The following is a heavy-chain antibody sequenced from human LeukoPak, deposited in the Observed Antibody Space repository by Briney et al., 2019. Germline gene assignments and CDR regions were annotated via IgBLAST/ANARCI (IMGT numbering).Heavy chain of an antibody. J-gene: IGHJ3*02. D-gene: IGHD4-17*01. Sequence: ASVKVSCKASGGTFSSSAISWVRQAPGQGLEWMGRIIPILGIANYAQKFQGRVTITADKSTSTAYMELSSLRSEDTAVYYCARDADYGVRGAFDIWGQGTMVTVSS. CDR1: GGTFSSSA. V-gene: IGHV1-69*04. CDR2: IIPILGIA. CDR3: ARDADYGVRGAFDI.